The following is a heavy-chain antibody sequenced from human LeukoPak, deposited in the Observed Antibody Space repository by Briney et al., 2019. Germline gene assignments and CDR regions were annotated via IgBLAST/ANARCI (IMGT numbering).Heavy chain of an antibody. CDR3: TRGYGDWFDP. J-gene: IGHJ5*02. Sequence: GGSLRLSCAASGFTFSSYWMHWVRQAPGKGLVWVSRINSDGSSTYYADSVKGRFSISRDNAKNTLYLQMNSLRAEDTAVYYCTRGYGDWFDPWGQGTLVTVSS. D-gene: IGHD4-17*01. V-gene: IGHV3-74*01. CDR2: INSDGSST. CDR1: GFTFSSYW.